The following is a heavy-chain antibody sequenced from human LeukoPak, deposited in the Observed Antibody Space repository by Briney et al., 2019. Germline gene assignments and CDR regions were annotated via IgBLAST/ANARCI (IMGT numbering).Heavy chain of an antibody. CDR3: AKIHIERYYDILTGYSVYGNFDY. CDR2: ISYDGSNK. CDR1: GFTFSSYA. D-gene: IGHD3-9*01. V-gene: IGHV3-30-3*02. Sequence: GRSLRLSCAASGFTFSSYAMHWVRQAPGKGLEWVAVISYDGSNKYYADSVKGRFTISRDNSKNTLYLQVNSLRAEDTAVYYCAKIHIERYYDILTGYSVYGNFDYWGQGTLVTVSS. J-gene: IGHJ4*02.